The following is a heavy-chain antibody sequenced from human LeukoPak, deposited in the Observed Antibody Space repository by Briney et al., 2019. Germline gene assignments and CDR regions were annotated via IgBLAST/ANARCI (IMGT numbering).Heavy chain of an antibody. CDR3: ASLRGYSYGLDY. Sequence: PSETLSLTCTVSGGSISSYYWSWSRQPPGKGLEWIGYIYYSGSTNYNPSLKSRVTISVDTSKNQFSLKLSSVTAADTAVYYCASLRGYSYGLDYWGQGTLVTVSS. V-gene: IGHV4-59*01. CDR2: IYYSGST. J-gene: IGHJ4*02. CDR1: GGSISSYY. D-gene: IGHD5-18*01.